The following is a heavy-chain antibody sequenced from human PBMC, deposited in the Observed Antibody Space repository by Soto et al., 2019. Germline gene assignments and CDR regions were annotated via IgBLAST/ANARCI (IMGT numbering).Heavy chain of an antibody. Sequence: GGSLRLSCAASGFTFSSYAMHWVRQAPGKGLEYVSAISSNGGRIYYANSVKGRFTISRDNAKDSLYLQMNSLRAEDTAVYYCARTSYSYDTNWFDPWGQGTLVTVSS. V-gene: IGHV3-64*01. J-gene: IGHJ5*02. D-gene: IGHD5-18*01. CDR2: ISSNGGRI. CDR3: ARTSYSYDTNWFDP. CDR1: GFTFSSYA.